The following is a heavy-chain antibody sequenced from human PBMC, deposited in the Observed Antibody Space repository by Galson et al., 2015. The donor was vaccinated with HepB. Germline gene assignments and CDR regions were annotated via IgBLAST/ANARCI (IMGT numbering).Heavy chain of an antibody. V-gene: IGHV3-48*01. D-gene: IGHD4-17*01. CDR2: ISSSSSTI. CDR1: GFTFSSYS. Sequence: SLRLSCAASGFTFSSYSMNWVRQAPGKGLEWVSYISSSSSTIYYADSVKGRFTISRDNAKNSLYLQMNSLRAEDTAVYYCARPPSDYGAGSDAFDIWGQGTMVTVSS. J-gene: IGHJ3*02. CDR3: ARPPSDYGAGSDAFDI.